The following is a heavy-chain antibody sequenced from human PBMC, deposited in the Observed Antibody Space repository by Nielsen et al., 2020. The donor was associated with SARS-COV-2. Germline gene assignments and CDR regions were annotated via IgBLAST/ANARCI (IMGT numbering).Heavy chain of an antibody. D-gene: IGHD6-19*01. Sequence: GSLRLSCAVSGGSISSNNWWSWVRQPPGKGLEWIGEIYHRGSTNYSPSLKTRVTISVDKSKNQFSLELRSVTAADTAVYYCAKTTAGAPWFDPWGQGTLVTVSS. V-gene: IGHV4-4*02. CDR3: AKTTAGAPWFDP. CDR2: IYHRGST. J-gene: IGHJ5*02. CDR1: GGSISSNNW.